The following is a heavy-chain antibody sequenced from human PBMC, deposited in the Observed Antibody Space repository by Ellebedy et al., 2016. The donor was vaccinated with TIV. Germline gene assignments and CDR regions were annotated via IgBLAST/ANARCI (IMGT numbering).Heavy chain of an antibody. CDR2: INPNSGGT. V-gene: IGHV1-2*04. CDR1: GYTFTGYY. J-gene: IGHJ6*02. CDR3: ARDGTYGMDV. Sequence: ASVKVSCKASGYTFTGYYMHWVRQAPGQGPEWMGWINPNSGGTKYAQKFQGWVTMTRDTTISTAYMELSRLRSDDTAVYYCARDGTYGMDVWGQGTTVTVSS.